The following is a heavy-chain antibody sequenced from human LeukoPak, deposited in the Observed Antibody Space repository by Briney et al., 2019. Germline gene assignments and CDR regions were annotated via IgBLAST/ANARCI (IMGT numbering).Heavy chain of an antibody. CDR2: IGTAGDT. Sequence: GGSLRLSCAASGFTFSSYDMHWVRHAPGKGLERVSAIGTAGDTYYPGSVKGRFTISRENAKNSLYLQMNSLRDGYTAVYCCARGSFDTYYDILTGYRSWWFDPWGQGALVTVSS. D-gene: IGHD3-9*01. V-gene: IGHV3-13*01. J-gene: IGHJ5*02. CDR1: GFTFSSYD. CDR3: ARGSFDTYYDILTGYRSWWFDP.